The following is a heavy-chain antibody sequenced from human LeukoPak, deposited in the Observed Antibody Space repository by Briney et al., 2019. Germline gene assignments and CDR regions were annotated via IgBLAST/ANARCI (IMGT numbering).Heavy chain of an antibody. D-gene: IGHD4-23*01. Sequence: SGPGLVKPSETLSLTCTVSGGSISSSSYYWGWIRQPPGKGLEWIGRIYSSGSTNYNPSLRSRVTVSVDTSKNRFSLNLTSVTAADTAVYYCARGGGEVLTRAFDYWGQGTLVTVSS. V-gene: IGHV4-61*05. CDR2: IYSSGST. CDR3: ARGGGEVLTRAFDY. J-gene: IGHJ4*02. CDR1: GGSISSSSYY.